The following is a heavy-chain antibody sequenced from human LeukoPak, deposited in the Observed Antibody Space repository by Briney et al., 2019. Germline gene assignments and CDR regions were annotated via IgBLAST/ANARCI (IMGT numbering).Heavy chain of an antibody. D-gene: IGHD5-18*01. V-gene: IGHV4-34*01. Sequence: SETLSLTCAVYGGSFSGYYWSWIRQPPGKGLEWIGEINHSGSTNYNPSLKSRVTISVDTSKNQFSLKLSSVTAADTAVYYCARGVVQLWLRALGDYYYGMDVWGKGTTVTVSS. CDR1: GGSFSGYY. CDR2: INHSGST. J-gene: IGHJ6*04. CDR3: ARGVVQLWLRALGDYYYGMDV.